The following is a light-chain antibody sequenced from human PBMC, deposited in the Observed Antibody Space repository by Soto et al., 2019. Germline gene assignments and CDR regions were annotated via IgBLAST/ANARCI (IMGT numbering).Light chain of an antibody. J-gene: IGLJ1*01. CDR1: SSDVGGYNY. CDR2: EVT. CDR3: SSYTSRSTLV. V-gene: IGLV2-14*01. Sequence: QAVVTQPASVSGSPGQSITISCTGTSSDVGGYNYVSWYQQHPGKAPKLMIYEVTYRPSGVSDRFSGSKSGNTAYLAISGLQAEDEADYYCSSYTSRSTLVFGTGTKLTVL.